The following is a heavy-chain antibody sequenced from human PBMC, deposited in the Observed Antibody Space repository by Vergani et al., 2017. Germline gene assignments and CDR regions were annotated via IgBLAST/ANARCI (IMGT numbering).Heavy chain of an antibody. D-gene: IGHD4-17*01. V-gene: IGHV1-69*01. CDR2: IIPIFGTA. Sequence: QVQLVQSGSELKKPGASVKVSCKASGYTFTSYAMNWVRQAPGQGLEWMGWIIPIFGTANYAQKFQGRVTITADESTSTAYMELSSLRSEDTAVYYCARVGVRYGDKNWFAPWGQGTLVTVSS. J-gene: IGHJ5*02. CDR3: ARVGVRYGDKNWFAP. CDR1: GYTFTSYA.